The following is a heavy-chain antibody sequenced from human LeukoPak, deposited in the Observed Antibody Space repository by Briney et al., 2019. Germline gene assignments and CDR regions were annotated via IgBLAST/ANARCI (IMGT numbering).Heavy chain of an antibody. D-gene: IGHD1-14*01. J-gene: IGHJ4*02. Sequence: PGGSLRLSCAASGFTFSSYGMHWVRQAPGKGLEWVAVISYDGSNKYYADSVKGRFTISRDNSKNTLYLQMNSLRAEDTAVYYCAKEVMSQPGWGQGTLVTVSS. CDR1: GFTFSSYG. V-gene: IGHV3-30*18. CDR3: AKEVMSQPG. CDR2: ISYDGSNK.